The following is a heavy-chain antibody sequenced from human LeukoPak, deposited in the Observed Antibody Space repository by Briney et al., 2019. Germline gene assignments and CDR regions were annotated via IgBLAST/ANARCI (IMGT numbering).Heavy chain of an antibody. CDR2: FSGSGGRT. Sequence: PGGSLTLSCPASGFTFSNYALSWVRQAPGKGPESISVFSGSGGRTYYSDSVKGRFTISRDNSKNTLYLQMNSLRADDTAVYYCARGSGSYGWDYFDYWGQGTLVTVSS. V-gene: IGHV3-23*01. CDR3: ARGSGSYGWDYFDY. D-gene: IGHD1-26*01. J-gene: IGHJ4*02. CDR1: GFTFSNYA.